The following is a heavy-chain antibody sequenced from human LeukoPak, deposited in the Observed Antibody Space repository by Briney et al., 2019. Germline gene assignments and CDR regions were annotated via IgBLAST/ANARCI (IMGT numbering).Heavy chain of an antibody. Sequence: ASVKVSCKASGYTFTTYGISWVRQAPGQGLEWMGWINAYSGSTNYAQKFQGRVTMTTDTSTSTAYMELRSLRSDDTAVYYCARHVRPIGSSWSQFNFDYWGQGTLVTVSS. D-gene: IGHD6-13*01. J-gene: IGHJ4*02. V-gene: IGHV1-18*01. CDR2: INAYSGST. CDR3: ARHVRPIGSSWSQFNFDY. CDR1: GYTFTTYG.